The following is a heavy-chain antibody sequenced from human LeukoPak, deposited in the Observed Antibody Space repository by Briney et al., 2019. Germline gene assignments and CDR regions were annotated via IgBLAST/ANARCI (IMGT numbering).Heavy chain of an antibody. D-gene: IGHD3-10*01. V-gene: IGHV4-38-2*01. Sequence: PSETLSLTCAVSGYSISSGYYWGWIRRPPGKGLEWIGSIYHSGSTYYNPSLKSRVTISVDTSKNQFSLKLSSVTAADTAVYYCANGELLPERFDYWGQGTLVTVSS. CDR2: IYHSGST. CDR3: ANGELLPERFDY. J-gene: IGHJ4*02. CDR1: GYSISSGYY.